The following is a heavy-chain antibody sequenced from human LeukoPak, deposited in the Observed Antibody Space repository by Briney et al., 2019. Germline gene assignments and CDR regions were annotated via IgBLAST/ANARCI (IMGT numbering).Heavy chain of an antibody. V-gene: IGHV3-7*05. CDR2: IKQDGSEK. CDR3: ARIRGYSSGWYLGY. Sequence: GGSLRLSCAASGFTFSSYWMSWVRQAPGKGLEWVANIKQDGSEKYYVDSVKGRFTISRDNAKNSLYLRMNSLRAEDTAVYYCARIRGYSSGWYLGYWGQGTLVTVSS. J-gene: IGHJ4*02. D-gene: IGHD6-19*01. CDR1: GFTFSSYW.